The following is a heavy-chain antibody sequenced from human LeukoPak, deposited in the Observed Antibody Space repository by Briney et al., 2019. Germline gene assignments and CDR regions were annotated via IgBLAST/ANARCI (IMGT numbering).Heavy chain of an antibody. Sequence: PSETLSLTCTVSGGSISSGSYYWSWIRQPAGKGLEWIGRIYTSGSTNYNPSLKSRVTISVDTSKNQFSLKLSSVTAADTAVYYCARDLSITGTTAGYYYYYYMDVWGKGTTVTVSS. CDR3: ARDLSITGTTAGYYYYYYMDV. CDR2: IYTSGST. V-gene: IGHV4-61*02. D-gene: IGHD1-7*01. CDR1: GGSISSGSYY. J-gene: IGHJ6*03.